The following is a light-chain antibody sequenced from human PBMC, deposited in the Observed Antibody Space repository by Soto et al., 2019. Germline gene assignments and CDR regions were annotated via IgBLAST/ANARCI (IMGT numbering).Light chain of an antibody. CDR1: QSVSSSY. J-gene: IGKJ4*01. CDR3: QQYDNSPLT. Sequence: VLTQSPGTLSLSAGASAALSCRVSQSVSSSYLAWYQQKPGQAPRILIYGESNRATGIPDRLSGSGSGTDLNLTISSLEPEDFAVYYCQQYDNSPLTFGGGTKVDI. CDR2: GES. V-gene: IGKV3-20*01.